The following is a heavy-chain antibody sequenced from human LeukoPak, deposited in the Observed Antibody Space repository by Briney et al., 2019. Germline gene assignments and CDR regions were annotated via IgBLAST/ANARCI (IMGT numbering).Heavy chain of an antibody. CDR1: GSTFSSYG. Sequence: PGGSLRLSCAASGSTFSSYGMSWVRQAPGKGLEWVSAISGSGGSTYYADSVKGRFTISRDNSKNTLYLQMNSLRAEDTAVYYCAKVIPVLLWFGAEPSLFDPWGQGTLVTVSS. D-gene: IGHD3-10*01. CDR2: ISGSGGST. J-gene: IGHJ5*02. CDR3: AKVIPVLLWFGAEPSLFDP. V-gene: IGHV3-23*01.